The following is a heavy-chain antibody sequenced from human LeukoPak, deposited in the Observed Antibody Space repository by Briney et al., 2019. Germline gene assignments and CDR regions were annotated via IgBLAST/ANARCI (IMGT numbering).Heavy chain of an antibody. CDR1: GGSFSGYY. V-gene: IGHV4-34*12. CDR3: ARFGSSTWYKGAFDI. D-gene: IGHD6-13*01. J-gene: IGHJ3*02. CDR2: IVHSGNT. Sequence: SETLSLTCALYGGSFSGYYWSWIRQPPGRGLEWIGEIVHSGNTKYNPSLKSRVTILVDTSKNQFSLNLTSVTAADTAVYYCARFGSSTWYKGAFDIWGQGTMVTVAS.